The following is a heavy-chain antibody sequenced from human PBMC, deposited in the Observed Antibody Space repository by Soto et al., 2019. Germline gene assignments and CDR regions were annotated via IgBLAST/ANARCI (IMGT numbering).Heavy chain of an antibody. Sequence: GGSLRLSCAASGFTFSNYAVTWVRQAPGKGLDWVSGISGGGGSTYYADSVQGRFTISRDNSKNTLYLQMSGLRAEDTAVYYRAKDLFAGITTDDTNWGQGTLVTVSS. CDR2: ISGGGGST. CDR3: AKDLFAGITTDDTN. J-gene: IGHJ4*02. D-gene: IGHD6-13*01. V-gene: IGHV3-23*01. CDR1: GFTFSNYA.